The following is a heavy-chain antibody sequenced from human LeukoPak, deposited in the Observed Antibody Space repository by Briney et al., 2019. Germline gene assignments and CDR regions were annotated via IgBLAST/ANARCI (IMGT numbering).Heavy chain of an antibody. Sequence: GGSLRLSCTASGFTFGDYGMSWFRQAPGKGLEWVGFITSKAYGGTTEYAASVKGRFTISRDDSKSIAYLQMNSLKTEDTAVYYCTTNVARGYSYGTFSYWGQGTLVTVSS. D-gene: IGHD5-18*01. CDR1: GFTFGDYG. CDR2: ITSKAYGGTT. V-gene: IGHV3-49*03. CDR3: TTNVARGYSYGTFSY. J-gene: IGHJ4*02.